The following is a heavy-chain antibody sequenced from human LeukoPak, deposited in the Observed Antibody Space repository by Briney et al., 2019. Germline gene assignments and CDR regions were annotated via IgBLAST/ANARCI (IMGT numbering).Heavy chain of an antibody. D-gene: IGHD4-17*01. J-gene: IGHJ4*02. CDR2: INQDGSVK. Sequence: GGSLRLSCAASGFNFSSYWMSWGRQAPGKGREWVANINQDGSVKSYVDSVEGRFTISRDNAKKSLYLQMSSLRAEDTAVYYCARDDFGDYMLYWGQGTLVTVSS. CDR3: ARDDFGDYMLY. CDR1: GFNFSSYW. V-gene: IGHV3-7*05.